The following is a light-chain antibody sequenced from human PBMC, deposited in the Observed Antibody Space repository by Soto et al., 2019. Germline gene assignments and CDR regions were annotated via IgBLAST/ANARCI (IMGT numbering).Light chain of an antibody. CDR3: QQANSFPLT. CDR2: TGS. Sequence: DIQMTQSPSSVSASVEDRVSITCRASQGISNWLAWYQQKPGRAPKLLIYTGSSLQSGVPSRFSGTGSGTGFTLTISSLQPEDVATYSCQQANSFPLTFGAGTKVEIK. J-gene: IGKJ4*01. CDR1: QGISNW. V-gene: IGKV1-12*01.